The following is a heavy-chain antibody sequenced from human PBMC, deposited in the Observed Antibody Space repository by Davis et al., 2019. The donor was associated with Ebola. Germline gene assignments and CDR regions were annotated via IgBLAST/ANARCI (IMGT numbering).Heavy chain of an antibody. J-gene: IGHJ3*02. CDR3: AGDRPLGGRDAFDI. D-gene: IGHD3-16*01. Sequence: ASVQVSCKASAGPFISYAIIPVRQPPGQGLEWLGWTSAYNGNTNYAQKLPGRVTMTTDTSTSTAYMELRSLRSDDTDVYYCAGDRPLGGRDAFDIWGQGTMVTVSS. V-gene: IGHV1-18*04. CDR1: AGPFISYA. CDR2: TSAYNGNT.